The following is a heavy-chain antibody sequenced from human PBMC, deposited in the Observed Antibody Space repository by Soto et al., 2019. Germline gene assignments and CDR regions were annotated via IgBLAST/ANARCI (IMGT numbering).Heavy chain of an antibody. CDR3: ARNGSGFRDY. CDR1: GYTFASYG. V-gene: IGHV1-18*01. D-gene: IGHD3-10*01. J-gene: IGHJ4*01. CDR2: ISGFNGNT. Sequence: QVQMVQSGAEVKKPGASVKVSCKASGYTFASYGVGWVRQAPGQGLEWMGWISGFNGNTNYAPKLQGRVTMTRDISTSTAYMELRNLRSVDAAVYYCARNGSGFRDYWGHGTLVTVSS.